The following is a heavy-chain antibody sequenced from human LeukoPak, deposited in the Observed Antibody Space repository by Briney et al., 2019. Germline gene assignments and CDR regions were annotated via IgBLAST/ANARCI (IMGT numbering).Heavy chain of an antibody. CDR3: ASDDYYDSSGYHNWFDP. J-gene: IGHJ5*02. Sequence: SVKVSXKASGGTFRSYAISWVRQAPGQGLEWIGGIIPIFGTANYAQKFRGRVTITADESTSTAYMELSSLRSEDTAVYYCASDDYYDSSGYHNWFDPWGQGTLVTVSS. V-gene: IGHV1-69*01. CDR1: GGTFRSYA. D-gene: IGHD3-22*01. CDR2: IIPIFGTA.